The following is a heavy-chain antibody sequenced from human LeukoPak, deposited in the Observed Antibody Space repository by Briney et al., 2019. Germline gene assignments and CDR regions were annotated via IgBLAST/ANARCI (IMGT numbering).Heavy chain of an antibody. D-gene: IGHD6-19*01. CDR3: ARDKYSSGRYYRVGFDY. Sequence: GGSLRLSCAASGFTFSDYYMSWIRQAPGKGLEWVSYISSSGSTIYYADSVKGRFTISRDNAKNSLYLQMNSLRAEDTAVYYCARDKYSSGRYYRVGFDYWGQGTLVTVSS. J-gene: IGHJ4*02. CDR1: GFTFSDYY. CDR2: ISSSGSTI. V-gene: IGHV3-11*01.